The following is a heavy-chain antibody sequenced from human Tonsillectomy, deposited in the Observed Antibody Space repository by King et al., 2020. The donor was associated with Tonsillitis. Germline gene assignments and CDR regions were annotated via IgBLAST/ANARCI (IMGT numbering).Heavy chain of an antibody. CDR1: GGSISSGGYY. D-gene: IGHD3-9*01. CDR2: IYYSGST. CDR3: ARVYYDILTGYLEFDY. J-gene: IGHJ4*02. V-gene: IGHV4-31*03. Sequence: VQLQESGPGLVKPSQTLSLTCTVSGGSISSGGYYWSWIRQHPGKGLEWIGYIYYSGSTYYNPSLKSRVTISVDTSKNQFSLKLSSVTAADTAVYYCARVYYDILTGYLEFDYWGQGTLVTASS.